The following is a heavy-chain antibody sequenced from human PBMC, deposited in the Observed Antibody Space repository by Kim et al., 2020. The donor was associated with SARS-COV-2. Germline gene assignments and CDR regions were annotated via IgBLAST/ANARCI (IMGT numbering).Heavy chain of an antibody. Sequence: GGSLRLSCAASGFTVSSNYMSWVRQAPGKGLEWVSVIYSGGSTYYADSVKGRFTISRHNSKNTLYLQMNSLRAEDTAVYYCARAPDSKGGGWFDWFDPWGQGTLVTVSS. D-gene: IGHD6-19*01. J-gene: IGHJ5*02. CDR2: IYSGGST. CDR1: GFTVSSNY. V-gene: IGHV3-53*04. CDR3: ARAPDSKGGGWFDWFDP.